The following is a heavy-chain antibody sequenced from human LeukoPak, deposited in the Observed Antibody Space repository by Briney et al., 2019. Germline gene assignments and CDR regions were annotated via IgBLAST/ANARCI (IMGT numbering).Heavy chain of an antibody. V-gene: IGHV1-3*01. Sequence: ASVTVSCMASGYTFTSYAMHWVRQAHGQRLEWMGWINAGNGNTKYSQKFQGRVTITRDTSASTAYMELSSLRSEDTAVYYCARDAKTTVTSPGYWGQGTLVTVSS. CDR1: GYTFTSYA. J-gene: IGHJ4*02. CDR3: ARDAKTTVTSPGY. CDR2: INAGNGNT. D-gene: IGHD4-17*01.